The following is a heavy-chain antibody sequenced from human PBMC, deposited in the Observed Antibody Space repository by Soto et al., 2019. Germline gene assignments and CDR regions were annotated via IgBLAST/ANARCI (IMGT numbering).Heavy chain of an antibody. D-gene: IGHD6-13*01. J-gene: IGHJ6*02. CDR3: ARGSGSWENYFLYGLGV. CDR2: ISAGNGQT. CDR1: GGTFSSYA. V-gene: IGHV1-3*01. Sequence: QVQLVQSGAEVKKPGSSVKVSCKASGGTFSSYAISWVRQAPGQGLEWMGWISAGNGQTKYSQRFQGRVTITRSTSASTAQMELSSMTTEDTGVYYCARGSGSWENYFLYGLGVWGQGTTVTVSS.